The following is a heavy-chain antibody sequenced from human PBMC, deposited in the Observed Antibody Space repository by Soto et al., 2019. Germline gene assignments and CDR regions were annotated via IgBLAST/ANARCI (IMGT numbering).Heavy chain of an antibody. J-gene: IGHJ5*02. Sequence: ASVRVSCKASGYTFTSYDINWVRQTTGQGLEWMGWMNPNSGNTGYAQKFQGRVTMTRNTSISTAYMELSSLRSEDTAVYYCAREDDRLNGWFDPWGQGTPVTVSS. CDR3: AREDDRLNGWFDP. D-gene: IGHD3-9*01. CDR1: GYTFTSYD. CDR2: MNPNSGNT. V-gene: IGHV1-8*01.